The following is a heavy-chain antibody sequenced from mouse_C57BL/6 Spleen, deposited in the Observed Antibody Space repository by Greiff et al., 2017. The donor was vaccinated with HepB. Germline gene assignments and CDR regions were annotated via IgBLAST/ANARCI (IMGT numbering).Heavy chain of an antibody. Sequence: VKQSHGKSLEWIGDINPNNGGTSYNQKFKGTATLTVDKSSSTAYMELRSLTSEDSAVYYCASATTLDAMDYWGQGTSVTVSS. D-gene: IGHD1-1*01. V-gene: IGHV1-26*01. CDR2: INPNNGGT. CDR3: ASATTLDAMDY. J-gene: IGHJ4*01.